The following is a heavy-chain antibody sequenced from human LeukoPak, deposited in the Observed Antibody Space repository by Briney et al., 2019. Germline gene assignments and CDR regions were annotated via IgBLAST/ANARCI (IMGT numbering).Heavy chain of an antibody. V-gene: IGHV1-69*04. J-gene: IGHJ4*02. Sequence: SVKVSCKVTGGTFSSNAISWVRQAPGQGLEWMGRIIPVFGVANYAEKFQGRVTITADKSTSTAYMELSSLRSEDTAMYYCTRDRFDYGEHTHSDYWGQGTLVTVSS. CDR1: GGTFSSNA. CDR3: TRDRFDYGEHTHSDY. CDR2: IIPVFGVA. D-gene: IGHD4-17*01.